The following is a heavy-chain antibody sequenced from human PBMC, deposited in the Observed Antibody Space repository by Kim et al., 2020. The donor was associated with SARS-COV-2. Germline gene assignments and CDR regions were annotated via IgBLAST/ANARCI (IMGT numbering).Heavy chain of an antibody. J-gene: IGHJ4*02. CDR1: GGSFSGYY. Sequence: SETLSLTCAVYGGSFSGYYWSWIRQPPGKGLEWIGEINHSGSTNYNPSLKSRVTISVDTSKNQFSLKLSSVTAADTAVYYCARGATVADPYWGQGTLVTVSS. V-gene: IGHV4-34*01. D-gene: IGHD6-19*01. CDR3: ARGATVADPY. CDR2: INHSGST.